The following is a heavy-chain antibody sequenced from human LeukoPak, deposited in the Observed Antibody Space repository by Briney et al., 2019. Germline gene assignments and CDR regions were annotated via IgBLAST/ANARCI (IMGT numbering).Heavy chain of an antibody. D-gene: IGHD2-2*01. CDR3: ARSTCSSVICTLDV. Sequence: SQTLSLTCAISGDSVSGNSAAWNWIRQSQSRGLEWLGSTYYRSKWYYGYAVSVKSRIKINPDTSTNQFSLQLSSVTPEDTAVYYCARSTCSSVICTLDVWGQGTTVTVSS. V-gene: IGHV6-1*01. CDR1: GDSVSGNSAA. J-gene: IGHJ6*02. CDR2: TYYRSKWYY.